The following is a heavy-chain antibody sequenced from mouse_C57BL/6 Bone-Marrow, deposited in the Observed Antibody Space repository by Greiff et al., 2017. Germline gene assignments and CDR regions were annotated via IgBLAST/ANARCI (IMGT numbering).Heavy chain of an antibody. CDR1: GYTFTNYW. V-gene: IGHV1-63*01. CDR3: ARHYYGRSYGY. CDR2: IYPGGGYT. J-gene: IGHJ2*01. D-gene: IGHD1-1*01. Sequence: QVQLQQSGAELVRPGTSVKMSCKASGYTFTNYWIGWAKQRPGHGLEWIGDIYPGGGYTNYNEKFKGKAKLTADKSSSTAYMQFSSLTSEDSAIYYCARHYYGRSYGYWGQGTTLTVSS.